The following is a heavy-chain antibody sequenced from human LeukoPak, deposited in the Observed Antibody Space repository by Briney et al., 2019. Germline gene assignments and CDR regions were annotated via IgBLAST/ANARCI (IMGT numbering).Heavy chain of an antibody. CDR3: ARDLSGYDTVYSSSWTKYYYYGMDV. V-gene: IGHV3-21*01. CDR2: ISSSSSYI. J-gene: IGHJ6*02. Sequence: GGSLRLSCAASGFTFSSYSMNWVRQAPGKGLEWVSSISSSSSYIYYADSVKGRFTISRDNSKNTLYLQMNSLRDEDTAVYYCARDLSGYDTVYSSSWTKYYYYGMDVWGQGTTVTVSS. D-gene: IGHD6-13*01. CDR1: GFTFSSYS.